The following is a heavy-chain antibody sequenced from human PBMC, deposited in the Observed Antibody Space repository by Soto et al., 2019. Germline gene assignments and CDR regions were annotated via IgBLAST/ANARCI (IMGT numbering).Heavy chain of an antibody. CDR3: ATSNTTCPGCYS. CDR1: GVSISSGY. D-gene: IGHD1-26*01. Sequence: QVQLQESGPGLVKPSETLSLTCIVSGVSISSGYCTWIRQSPGKGLEWIVYISHSGLRHYRASLQSRLTMSVETSKNQFSLNLTSETAADTAIYYWATSNTTCPGCYSWGQGTLVTVSS. J-gene: IGHJ5*02. V-gene: IGHV4-59*01. CDR2: ISHSGLR.